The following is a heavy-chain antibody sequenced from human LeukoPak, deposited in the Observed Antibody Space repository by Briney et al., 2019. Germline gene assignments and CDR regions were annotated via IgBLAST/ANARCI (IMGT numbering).Heavy chain of an antibody. J-gene: IGHJ4*02. CDR1: GYTFTSYD. CDR2: MNPNSGNT. CDR3: ARGYYGDYERALYY. V-gene: IGHV1-8*01. D-gene: IGHD4-17*01. Sequence: ASVKVSCKASGYTFTSYDINWVRQATGQGLEWMGWMNPNSGNTGYAQKFQGRVTMTRNTSISTAYMELSSLRSEDTAVYYCARGYYGDYERALYYWGQGTLVTVSS.